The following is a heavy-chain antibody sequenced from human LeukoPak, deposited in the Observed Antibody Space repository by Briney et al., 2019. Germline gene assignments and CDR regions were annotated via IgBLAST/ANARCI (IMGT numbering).Heavy chain of an antibody. Sequence: PWETLSLTCTVSGGSINSDYWTWIRQSPGKGLEWIGYIAYNGIPNYNASLKSRLTISRDTSKNQFSLNLSTVTAADTAVYYCARERHGHPFDSWGQGTLVTVSS. CDR2: IAYNGIP. V-gene: IGHV4-59*01. CDR1: GGSINSDY. CDR3: ARERHGHPFDS. J-gene: IGHJ4*02.